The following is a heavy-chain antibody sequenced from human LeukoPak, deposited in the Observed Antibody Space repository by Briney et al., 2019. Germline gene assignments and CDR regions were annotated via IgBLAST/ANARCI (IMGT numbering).Heavy chain of an antibody. Sequence: GGSLRLSCAASGFTFSSYAMSWVRQAPGKGLGWVSAISGSGGSTYYADSVKGRFTISRDNSKNTLYLQMNSLRAEDTAVYYCAKVAGLRYFDWLLYGLDYWGQGTLVTVSS. CDR2: ISGSGGST. CDR3: AKVAGLRYFDWLLYGLDY. V-gene: IGHV3-23*01. D-gene: IGHD3-9*01. J-gene: IGHJ4*02. CDR1: GFTFSSYA.